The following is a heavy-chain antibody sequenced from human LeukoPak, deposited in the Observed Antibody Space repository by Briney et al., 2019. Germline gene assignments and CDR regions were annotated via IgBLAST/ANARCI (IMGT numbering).Heavy chain of an antibody. CDR2: MNPNSGNT. J-gene: IGHJ3*02. V-gene: IGHV1-8*01. CDR1: GYTFTTYD. Sequence: ASVKVSCKASGYTFTTYDINWVRQATGQGLEWMGWMNPNSGNTGYAQKFQGRVTMTRNTSISTAYMELSSLRSEDTAVYYCARVSGWGDAFDIWGQGTMVTVSS. CDR3: ARVSGWGDAFDI. D-gene: IGHD3-16*01.